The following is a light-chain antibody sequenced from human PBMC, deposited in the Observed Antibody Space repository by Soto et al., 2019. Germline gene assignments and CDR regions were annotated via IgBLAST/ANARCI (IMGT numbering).Light chain of an antibody. V-gene: IGKV1-17*01. CDR3: QQYNNWPPIT. Sequence: DIQMTQAPSSLSASVGDRVTITCRSSQCIRDDLVWYQQKPGKAPTRLIYAVSSLQNGVPSRFSGTGSGTEFTLTISSLQPEDFAVYYCQQYNNWPPITFGQGTRLEIK. CDR1: QCIRDD. CDR2: AVS. J-gene: IGKJ5*01.